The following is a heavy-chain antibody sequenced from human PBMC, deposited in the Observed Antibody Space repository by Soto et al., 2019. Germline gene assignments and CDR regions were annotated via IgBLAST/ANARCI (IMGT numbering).Heavy chain of an antibody. Sequence: ASVKVSCKASGYTFTSYGIRWVRQAPGQGLEWMGWISAYNGNTNYAQKLQGRVTMTTDTSTSTAYMELRSLRSDDTAVYYCAREGYDSSGYYYSTGYYYYGMDVWGQGTTVTVSS. CDR2: ISAYNGNT. D-gene: IGHD3-22*01. CDR3: AREGYDSSGYYYSTGYYYYGMDV. CDR1: GYTFTSYG. J-gene: IGHJ6*02. V-gene: IGHV1-18*01.